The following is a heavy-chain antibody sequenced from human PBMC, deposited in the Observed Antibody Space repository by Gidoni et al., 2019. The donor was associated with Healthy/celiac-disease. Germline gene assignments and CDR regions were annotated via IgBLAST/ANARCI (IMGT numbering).Heavy chain of an antibody. CDR1: GFTFSSYA. J-gene: IGHJ6*02. D-gene: IGHD2-15*01. Sequence: QVQLVESGGGVVQPGRSLRLSCAASGFTFSSYAMHWVRQAPGKGLGWVAVISYDGSNKYYADSVKGRFTISRDNSKNTLYLQMNSLRAEDTAVYYCAGVEDYYYGMDVWGQGTTVTVSS. V-gene: IGHV3-30-3*01. CDR2: ISYDGSNK. CDR3: AGVEDYYYGMDV.